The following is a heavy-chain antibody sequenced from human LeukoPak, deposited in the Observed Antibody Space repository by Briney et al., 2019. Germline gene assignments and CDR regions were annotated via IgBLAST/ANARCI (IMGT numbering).Heavy chain of an antibody. Sequence: GGSLRLSCADSGFTFSSYWMSWVRQAPGKGLEWVANIKQDGSEKYYVDSVKGRFTISRDNAKNSLYLQMNSLRAEDTAVYYCAREGDYYDSSDAFDIWGQGTMVTVSS. CDR2: IKQDGSEK. CDR3: AREGDYYDSSDAFDI. V-gene: IGHV3-7*01. J-gene: IGHJ3*02. CDR1: GFTFSSYW. D-gene: IGHD3-22*01.